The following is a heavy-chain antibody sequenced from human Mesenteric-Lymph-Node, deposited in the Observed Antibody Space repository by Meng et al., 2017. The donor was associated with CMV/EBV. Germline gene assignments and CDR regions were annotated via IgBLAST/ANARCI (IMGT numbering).Heavy chain of an antibody. D-gene: IGHD2-21*01. J-gene: IGHJ4*02. CDR1: GGSVSSGPYY. CDR3: ARGLHLGSYYFDS. CDR2: VYYTGNN. Sequence: SETLSLTCTVSGGSVSSGPYYWSWIRQPPGKGLEWVAYVYYTGNNNYNPSLKNRATISVDTSKNQFSLKLNSVTGADTAVYYCARGLHLGSYYFDSWGQGTLVTVSS. V-gene: IGHV4-61*01.